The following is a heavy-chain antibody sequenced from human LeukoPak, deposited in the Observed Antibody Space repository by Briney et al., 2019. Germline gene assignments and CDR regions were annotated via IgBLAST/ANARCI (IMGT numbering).Heavy chain of an antibody. CDR3: ARIGLGSSEDY. CDR1: GESFSGYY. CDR2: INHSGST. Sequence: SETLSLTCAVYGESFSGYYWSWIRQPPGKGLEWIGEINHSGSTNYNPSLKSRVTISVDTSKNQFSLKLSSVTAADTAVYYCARIGLGSSEDYWGQGTLVTVSS. V-gene: IGHV4-34*01. D-gene: IGHD2-2*01. J-gene: IGHJ4*02.